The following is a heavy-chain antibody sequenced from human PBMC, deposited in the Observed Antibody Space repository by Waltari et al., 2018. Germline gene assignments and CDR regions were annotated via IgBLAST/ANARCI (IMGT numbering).Heavy chain of an antibody. CDR1: GFSFSSYW. CDR3: ARMGAGRAPDY. D-gene: IGHD3-16*01. CDR2: IKPDGSGK. V-gene: IGHV3-7*03. J-gene: IGHJ4*02. Sequence: EVQLVESGGGLVQPGGSLRLPWAASGFSFSSYWTTWFRQAPGTGLEWVATIKPDGSGKFYVDSVKGRFSISRDNAKNSLYLQMNSLRAKDTAIFYCARMGAGRAPDYWGQGTLVTVSS.